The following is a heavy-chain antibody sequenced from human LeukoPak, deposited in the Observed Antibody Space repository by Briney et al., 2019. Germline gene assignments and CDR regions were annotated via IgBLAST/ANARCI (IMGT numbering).Heavy chain of an antibody. Sequence: SQTLSLTCAISGDTVSSHSAAWNWIRQSPSRDLAWLGWTYYRSSWYNNYAVSVRGRITISPDTSKNQLSLQLTSVTPEDTAVYYCARDGQLGLDARDIWGQGTLVTVSS. CDR1: GDTVSSHSAA. J-gene: IGHJ3*02. CDR3: ARDGQLGLDARDI. V-gene: IGHV6-1*01. D-gene: IGHD1-1*01. CDR2: TYYRSSWYN.